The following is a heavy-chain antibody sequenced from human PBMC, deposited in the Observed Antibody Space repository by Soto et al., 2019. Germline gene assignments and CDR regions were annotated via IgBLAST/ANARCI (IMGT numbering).Heavy chain of an antibody. Sequence: QVQLVESGGGVVQPGRSLRLSCAASGFTFSSYGMHWVRQAPGKGLEWVAVIWYDGSNKYYADSVKGRFTISRDNSKNTLYLQMNSLRAEDTAVYYCARDLETTVTGWFDYWGQGTLVTFSS. CDR1: GFTFSSYG. CDR3: ARDLETTVTGWFDY. J-gene: IGHJ4*02. CDR2: IWYDGSNK. V-gene: IGHV3-33*01. D-gene: IGHD4-17*01.